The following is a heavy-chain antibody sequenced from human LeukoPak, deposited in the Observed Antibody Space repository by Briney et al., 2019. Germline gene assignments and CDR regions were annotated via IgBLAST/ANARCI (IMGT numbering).Heavy chain of an antibody. CDR1: GFTFSNSV. J-gene: IGHJ3*02. CDR2: LSDDGSSE. CDR3: ARLRIADDSSGDFDAFDI. V-gene: IGHV3-30*04. Sequence: GGSLRLSCAASGFTFSNSVMHWIRQAPGKGLEWVAGLSDDGSSEHYADSVKGRFTISRDNSDNTLYVQMNSLRVEDTAVYYCARLRIADDSSGDFDAFDIWGQGTMVTVSS. D-gene: IGHD3-22*01.